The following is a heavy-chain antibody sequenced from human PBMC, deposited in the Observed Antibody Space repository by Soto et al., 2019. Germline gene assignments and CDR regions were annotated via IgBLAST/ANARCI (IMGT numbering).Heavy chain of an antibody. D-gene: IGHD1-1*01. CDR3: ARGGMVIIPTATAFDY. CDR1: GGSISPYY. Sequence: PSLTCSVSGGSISPYYWRWIRQPAGKGLEWIGRIYASGSTNYNPSLKSRVTMSVATSKNQFSLKLTSVTAADTATYYCARGGMVIIPTATAFDYWGQGTLVTVSS. V-gene: IGHV4-4*07. CDR2: IYASGST. J-gene: IGHJ4*02.